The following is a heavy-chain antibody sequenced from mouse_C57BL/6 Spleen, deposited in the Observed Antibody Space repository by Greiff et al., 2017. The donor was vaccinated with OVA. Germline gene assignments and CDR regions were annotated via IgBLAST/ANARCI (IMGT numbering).Heavy chain of an antibody. CDR2: IHPNSGST. J-gene: IGHJ2*01. V-gene: IGHV1-64*01. CDR3: ATVYDGYTYFDY. D-gene: IGHD2-3*01. CDR1: GYTFTSYW. Sequence: QVQLQQPGAELVKPGASVKLSCKASGYTFTSYWMHWVKQRPGQGLEWIGMIHPNSGSTNYNEKFKSKATLTVDKSSSTAYMQLSSLTSEVSAVYYCATVYDGYTYFDYWGQGTTLTVSS.